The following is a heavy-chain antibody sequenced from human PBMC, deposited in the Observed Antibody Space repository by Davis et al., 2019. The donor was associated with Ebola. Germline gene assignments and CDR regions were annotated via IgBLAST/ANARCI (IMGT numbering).Heavy chain of an antibody. CDR2: ISAYNGNT. D-gene: IGHD4-17*01. J-gene: IGHJ6*02. V-gene: IGHV1-18*01. CDR3: ARAFWATVTYLGTLPYYYYGMDV. CDR1: GYTFTSYG. Sequence: ASVKVSCKASGYTFTSYGISWVRQAPGQGLEWMGWISAYNGNTNYAQKLQGRVTMTTDTSTSTAYMELSSLRSEDTAVYYCARAFWATVTYLGTLPYYYYGMDVWGQGTTVTVSS.